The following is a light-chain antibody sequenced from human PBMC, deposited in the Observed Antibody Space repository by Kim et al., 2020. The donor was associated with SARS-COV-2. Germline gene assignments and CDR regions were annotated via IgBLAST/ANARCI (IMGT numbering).Light chain of an antibody. Sequence: SVSPGERATLSCRASQSVSSNLAWYQQKPGQAPRLFISGASTRATGIPARFSASGSGTEFTLTISSLQSEDFAVYYCQQYNNWPYTFGQGTKLEI. J-gene: IGKJ2*01. CDR2: GAS. CDR3: QQYNNWPYT. CDR1: QSVSSN. V-gene: IGKV3-15*01.